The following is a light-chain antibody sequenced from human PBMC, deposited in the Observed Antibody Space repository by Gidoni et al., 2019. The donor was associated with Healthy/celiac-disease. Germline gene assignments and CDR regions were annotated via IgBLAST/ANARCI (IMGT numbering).Light chain of an antibody. CDR1: QDISNY. J-gene: IGKJ1*01. V-gene: IGKV1-33*01. CDR2: DAS. CDR3: QQYDNNLWT. Sequence: DLQMTQSPSSLSASVGDRVTITCQASQDISNYLNWYQQKPGKAPKLLIYDASNLETGVPSRFSGSGSGTDFTFTISSLQPEDIATYYCQQYDNNLWTFGQGTKVEIK.